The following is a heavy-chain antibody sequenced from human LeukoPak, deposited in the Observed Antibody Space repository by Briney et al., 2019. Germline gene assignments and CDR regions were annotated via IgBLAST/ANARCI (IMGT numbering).Heavy chain of an antibody. Sequence: QPGRSLRLSCAASGFTFSSYGMHWVRQAPGKGLEWVAVISYDGSNKYYADSVKGRFTISRDNSKNTLYLQMNSLRAEDTAVYYCATRGYWGQGTLVTVSS. D-gene: IGHD3-10*01. V-gene: IGHV3-30*03. CDR2: ISYDGSNK. J-gene: IGHJ4*02. CDR3: ATRGY. CDR1: GFTFSSYG.